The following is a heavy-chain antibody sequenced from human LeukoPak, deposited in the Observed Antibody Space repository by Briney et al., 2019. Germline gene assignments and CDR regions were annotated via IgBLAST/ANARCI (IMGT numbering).Heavy chain of an antibody. CDR3: ARAPFGVVITEYFQH. D-gene: IGHD3-3*01. J-gene: IGHJ1*01. Sequence: GGSLRLSCAASGFTFSSYSMNWVRQAPGKGLEWVSSISSSSSYIYYADSVKGRFTISRDNAKNSLYLQMNGLRAEDTAVYYCARAPFGVVITEYFQHWGQGTLVTVSS. CDR1: GFTFSSYS. CDR2: ISSSSSYI. V-gene: IGHV3-21*01.